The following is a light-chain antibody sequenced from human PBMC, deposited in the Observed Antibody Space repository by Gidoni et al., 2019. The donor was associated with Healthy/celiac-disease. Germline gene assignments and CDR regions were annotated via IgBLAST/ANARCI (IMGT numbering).Light chain of an antibody. CDR1: NIGSKS. Sequence: SYVLTQPPSVSGAPGKTARITCGGNNIGSKSVHWYQQKPGQAPVLVIYSDSDRPSGIPERFSGSNSGNTATLTISRVEAGDEADYYCQVWDSSSDHHVVFGGGTKLTVL. CDR3: QVWDSSSDHHVV. CDR2: SDS. V-gene: IGLV3-21*04. J-gene: IGLJ2*01.